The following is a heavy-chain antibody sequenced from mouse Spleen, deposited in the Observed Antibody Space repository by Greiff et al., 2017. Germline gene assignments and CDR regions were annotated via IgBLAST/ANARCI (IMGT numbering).Heavy chain of an antibody. Sequence: VQLVESGAELVRPGVSVKISCKGSGYTFTDYAMHWVKQSHAKSLEWIGVISTYYGDASYNQKFKGKATMTVDKSSSTAYMELARLTSEDSAIYYCARSGGNYVLYAMDYWGQGTSVTVSS. V-gene: IGHV1S137*01. CDR3: ARSGGNYVLYAMDY. D-gene: IGHD2-1*01. CDR1: GYTFTDYA. CDR2: ISTYYGDA. J-gene: IGHJ4*01.